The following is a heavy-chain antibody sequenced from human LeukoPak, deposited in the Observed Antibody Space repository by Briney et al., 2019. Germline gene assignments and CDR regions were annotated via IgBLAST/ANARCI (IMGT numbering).Heavy chain of an antibody. D-gene: IGHD3-22*01. CDR3: TTERITMIVAVILAFDI. V-gene: IGHV3-15*01. CDR1: GFTFSNAW. J-gene: IGHJ3*02. Sequence: GGSLRLSCAASGFTFSNAWMSWVRQAPGKGLEWVGRIKSKTDGGTTDYAAPVKGRFTISRDDSKNTLYLQMNSLKTEDTAVYYCTTERITMIVAVILAFDIWGQGTMVTVSS. CDR2: IKSKTDGGTT.